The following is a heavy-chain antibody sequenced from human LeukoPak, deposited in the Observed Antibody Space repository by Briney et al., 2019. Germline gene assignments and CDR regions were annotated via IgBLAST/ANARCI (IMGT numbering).Heavy chain of an antibody. CDR1: GFTFSTYG. D-gene: IGHD3-10*01. V-gene: IGHV3-30*03. Sequence: GGSLRLSCEASGFTFSTYGMHWVRQAPGKGLEWITLIPYDGSNKYYADSVKGRFTISRDNSKNTLYLQMNSLRAEDTAVYYCARYYGSGRGYYGLDVWGQGTTVTVSS. J-gene: IGHJ6*02. CDR3: ARYYGSGRGYYGLDV. CDR2: IPYDGSNK.